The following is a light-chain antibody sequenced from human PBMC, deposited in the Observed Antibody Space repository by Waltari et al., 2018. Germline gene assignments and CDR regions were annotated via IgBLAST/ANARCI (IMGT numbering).Light chain of an antibody. Sequence: DVQMTQSPSTLSASVGDRVTITRRGSQGISSWLAWYQQKQGRAPKLLIYKASSLESGVPSRFSGSGSGTELTLTISSLQPDDFATYYCQQYNSYPLTFGGGTKVEIK. CDR3: QQYNSYPLT. CDR2: KAS. CDR1: QGISSW. J-gene: IGKJ4*01. V-gene: IGKV1-5*03.